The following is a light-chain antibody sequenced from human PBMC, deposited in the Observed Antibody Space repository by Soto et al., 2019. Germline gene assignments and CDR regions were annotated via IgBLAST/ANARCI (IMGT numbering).Light chain of an antibody. Sequence: QLVLTQSPSASASLGASVKLTCTLSSVYSSYAIAWHQQQPEKGPRYLMKLNSDGSHSKGDGVPDRFSGSSSGAECYLTISSLQSEDEADYYCQTWVTGMVFGGGTQLTVL. V-gene: IGLV4-69*01. J-gene: IGLJ3*02. CDR1: SVYSSYA. CDR2: LNSDGSH. CDR3: QTWVTGMV.